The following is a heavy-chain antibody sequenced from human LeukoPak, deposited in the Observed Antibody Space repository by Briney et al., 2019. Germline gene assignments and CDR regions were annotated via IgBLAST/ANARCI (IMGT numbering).Heavy chain of an antibody. D-gene: IGHD6-6*01. CDR3: ARARVAARPHDY. CDR2: INPNSGGT. V-gene: IGHV1-2*02. J-gene: IGHJ4*02. Sequence: ASVKVSCKASGYTFTGYYMHWVRQAPGHGLEWMGWINPNSGGTNYAQKFQGRVTMTRDTSISTAYMKLSRLRSDDTAVYYCARARVAARPHDYWGQGTLVTVSS. CDR1: GYTFTGYY.